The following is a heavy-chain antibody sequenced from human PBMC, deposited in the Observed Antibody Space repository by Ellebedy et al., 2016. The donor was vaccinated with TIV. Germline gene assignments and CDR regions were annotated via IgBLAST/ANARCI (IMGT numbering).Heavy chain of an antibody. J-gene: IGHJ3*02. Sequence: PGGSLRLSCAASGFSFSDYYMSWIRQTPGKGLEWVSYISSSGSYPNYADSVKGRFTISRDNAKNSLDLQMNSLRVEETAVYYCASGHRGISFGIWGQGTMVTVSS. CDR3: ASGHRGISFGI. V-gene: IGHV3-11*06. CDR1: GFSFSDYY. D-gene: IGHD3-16*01. CDR2: ISSSGSYP.